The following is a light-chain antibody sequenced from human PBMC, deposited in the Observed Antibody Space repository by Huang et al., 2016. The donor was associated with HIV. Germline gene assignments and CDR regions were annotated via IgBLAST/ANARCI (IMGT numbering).Light chain of an antibody. CDR3: LQYYDWPPWT. V-gene: IGKV3-15*01. CDR1: QNVYSN. CDR2: GAS. Sequence: ETVMTQSPASLSLSPGERATRSCRAGQNVYSNLAWYQHKPGQAPRLLIYGASTRATCVPARCSGSGSGTEFALTISSLQSEDFAVYYCLQYYDWPPWTFGQGTKVEIK. J-gene: IGKJ1*01.